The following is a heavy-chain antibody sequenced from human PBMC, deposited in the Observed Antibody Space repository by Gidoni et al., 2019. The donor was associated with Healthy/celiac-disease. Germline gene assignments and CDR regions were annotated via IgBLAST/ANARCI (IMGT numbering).Heavy chain of an antibody. V-gene: IGHV5-10-1*03. CDR2: IDPSDSYT. D-gene: IGHD3-10*01. J-gene: IGHJ5*02. CDR3: ARFGVMVRGVTNWFDP. Sequence: EVQLVQSGAEVQKPGASLRISCKGSGYSFTSYWISWVRQMPGKGLEWMGRIDPSDSYTNDSPSFQGHVTISADKSISTAYLQWSSLKASDTAMYYCARFGVMVRGVTNWFDPWGQGTLVTVSS. CDR1: GYSFTSYW.